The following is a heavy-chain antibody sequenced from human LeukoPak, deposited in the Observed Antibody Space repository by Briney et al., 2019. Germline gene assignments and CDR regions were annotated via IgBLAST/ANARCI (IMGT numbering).Heavy chain of an antibody. CDR1: GFTFSTCP. CDR2: INSNGGRT. Sequence: GGSLRLSCVAFGFTFSTCPMYWVRQAPGKGLELVSSINSNGGRTYYADSMKGRFTISRDNSKNTLYLQMDSLRAEDMAVYYCARPPVNRPYGYYYYCMDVWGKGTTVTVSS. D-gene: IGHD1-14*01. J-gene: IGHJ6*03. CDR3: ARPPVNRPYGYYYYCMDV. V-gene: IGHV3-64*02.